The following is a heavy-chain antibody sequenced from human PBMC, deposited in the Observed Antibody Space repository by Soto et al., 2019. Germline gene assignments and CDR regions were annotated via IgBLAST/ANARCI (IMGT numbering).Heavy chain of an antibody. D-gene: IGHD1-26*01. CDR1: GYTFTSYG. V-gene: IGHV1-18*01. J-gene: IGHJ6*02. CDR2: ISAYNGNT. Sequence: ASVKVSCKASGYTFTSYGISWVRQAPGQGLEWMGWISAYNGNTYYAQKLQGRVTMTTDTSTSTAYMELRSLRSDDTAVYYCARDSLVIGGATIYYYGMDVWGQGTTVTVS. CDR3: ARDSLVIGGATIYYYGMDV.